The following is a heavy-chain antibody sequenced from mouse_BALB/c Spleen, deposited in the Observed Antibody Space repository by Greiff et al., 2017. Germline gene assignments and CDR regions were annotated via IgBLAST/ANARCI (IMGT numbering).Heavy chain of an antibody. J-gene: IGHJ2*01. V-gene: IGHV1-31*01. CDR1: GYSFTGYY. Sequence: VQLQQSGPELVKPGASVKISCKASGYSFTGYYMHWVKQSHVKSLEWIGRINPYNGATSYNQNFKDKASLTVDKSSSTAYMELHSLTSEDSAVYYCAREGGMITDYFDYWGQGTTLTVSS. D-gene: IGHD2-4*01. CDR2: INPYNGAT. CDR3: AREGGMITDYFDY.